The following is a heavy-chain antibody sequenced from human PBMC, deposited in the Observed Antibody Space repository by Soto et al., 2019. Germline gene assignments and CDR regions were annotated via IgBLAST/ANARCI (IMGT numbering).Heavy chain of an antibody. CDR1: GGSISSYY. CDR3: ARDPCAARWRSSCPHAHNHGMEV. V-gene: IGHV4-59*01. Sequence: PSETLSLTCTVSGGSISSYYWSWIRQPPGKGLEWIGYIYYSGSTNYNPSLKSRVTISVDTSKNQFSLKLSSVTAADTAVYYCARDPCAARWRSSCPHAHNHGMEVWGQGTTVTVSS. D-gene: IGHD6-13*01. J-gene: IGHJ6*02. CDR2: IYYSGST.